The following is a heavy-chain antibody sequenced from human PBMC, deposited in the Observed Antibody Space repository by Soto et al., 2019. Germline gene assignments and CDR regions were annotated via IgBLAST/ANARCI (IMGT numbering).Heavy chain of an antibody. V-gene: IGHV5-51*01. CDR3: ARSRRGAYSSGWYSPSGYYNYGIDV. D-gene: IGHD6-19*01. Sequence: KISCKASGYSFTTYWIGWVRQMPGKGLEWMGIIYPGDFVTKYSPSLQGLVSISADTSISTAYLQWTSLKASDTAMYYCARSRRGAYSSGWYSPSGYYNYGIDVWGQGTKVTVSS. CDR1: GYSFTTYW. J-gene: IGHJ6*02. CDR2: IYPGDFVT.